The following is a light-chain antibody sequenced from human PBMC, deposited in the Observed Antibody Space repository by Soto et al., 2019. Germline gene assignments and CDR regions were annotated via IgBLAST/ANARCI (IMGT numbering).Light chain of an antibody. Sequence: NFMLTQPHSVSESPGKTVTISCTRSSGSIASNYVQWYQQRPGSAPTTVIYEDNQRPSGVPDRFSGSIDSSSNSASLPISGVKTEDEADYFCQSCDSSNDVFGGGTKLTV. CDR1: SGSIASNY. CDR3: QSCDSSNDV. V-gene: IGLV6-57*03. J-gene: IGLJ2*01. CDR2: EDN.